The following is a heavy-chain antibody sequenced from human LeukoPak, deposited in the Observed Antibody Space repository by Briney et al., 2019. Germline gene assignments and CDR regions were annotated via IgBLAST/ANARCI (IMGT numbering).Heavy chain of an antibody. J-gene: IGHJ4*02. V-gene: IGHV4-59*12. D-gene: IGHD2-15*01. CDR2: IYHSGST. CDR3: ARGPRDSGFDY. CDR1: GGSISSYY. Sequence: PSETLSLTCTVSGGSISSYYWSWIRQPPGKGLEWIGYIYHSGSTYYNPSLKSRVTISVDRSKNQFSLKLSSVTAADTAVYYCARGPRDSGFDYWGQGTLVTVSS.